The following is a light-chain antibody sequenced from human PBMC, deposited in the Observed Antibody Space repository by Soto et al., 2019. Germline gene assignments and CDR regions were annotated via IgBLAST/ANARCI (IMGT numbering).Light chain of an antibody. Sequence: QSALTQPASVSGSPGQSITISCTGTSSDVGSYNLVSWYQQHPGKAPKLMIYEVNKRPSGVSNRFSGSKSGNTASLTISGLQAEEEADYYCCSYAGSSSSLVFGTGTKLTVL. J-gene: IGLJ1*01. CDR3: CSYAGSSSSLV. V-gene: IGLV2-23*02. CDR2: EVN. CDR1: SSDVGSYNL.